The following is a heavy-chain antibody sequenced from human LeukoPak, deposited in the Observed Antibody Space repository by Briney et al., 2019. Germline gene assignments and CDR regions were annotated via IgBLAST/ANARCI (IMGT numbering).Heavy chain of an antibody. CDR2: ISANGGST. V-gene: IGHV3-64D*06. CDR1: GFIISNYA. D-gene: IGHD6-13*01. J-gene: IGHJ4*02. CDR3: LKDLYKGDSSSWYYFHY. Sequence: PGGSLRLSCPASGFIISNYAMHWVRQAPGKGLEYLSAISANGGSTYYADSVKGRFTISRDNSRNTLYLQMSSLRAEDTAIYHCLKDLYKGDSSSWYYFHYWGQGTLVTVSS.